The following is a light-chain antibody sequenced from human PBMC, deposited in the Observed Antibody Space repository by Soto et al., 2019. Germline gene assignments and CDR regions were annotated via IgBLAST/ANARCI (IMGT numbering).Light chain of an antibody. J-gene: IGKJ2*01. CDR3: QQYNSF. Sequence: DIQMTQSPSTLFVSVGDTVTITCRASQSINKCLAWYQQKPGKAPKLLIYEVSTLESGVPSRFSGSGSGTEFTLTISSLQPDDISTYYCQQYNSFFGQGTKLEIK. CDR2: EVS. V-gene: IGKV1-5*03. CDR1: QSINKC.